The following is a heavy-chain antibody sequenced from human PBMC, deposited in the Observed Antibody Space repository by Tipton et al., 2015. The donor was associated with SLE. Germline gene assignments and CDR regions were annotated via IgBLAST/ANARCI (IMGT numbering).Heavy chain of an antibody. Sequence: LRLSCTVSGGSIRSGGLYWRWIRLYPGKGVEWCGYIYYSVRTYYNPSLTDRVTISLDTPKNQFSLKLSSVTAADTAVYYCARWVWGFGESGEYWYFDLWGRGTLVTVSS. D-gene: IGHD3-10*01. V-gene: IGHV4-31*03. CDR2: IYYSVRT. CDR1: GGSIRSGGLY. CDR3: ARWVWGFGESGEYWYFDL. J-gene: IGHJ2*01.